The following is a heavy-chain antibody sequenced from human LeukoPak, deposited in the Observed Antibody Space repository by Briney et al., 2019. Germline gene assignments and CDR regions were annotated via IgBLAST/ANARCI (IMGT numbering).Heavy chain of an antibody. CDR1: GFSITDHY. V-gene: IGHV3-72*01. CDR3: TRVRHGDYFDY. CDR2: TRNKPNGYTT. D-gene: IGHD4-17*01. J-gene: IGHJ4*02. Sequence: GGSLRLSRAASGFSITDHYMDWVPPAPGKGREWVGRTRNKPNGYTTDCGTSVKGRFTVSRDDSENSLCLQMNSLKTEDTAVYYCTRVRHGDYFDYWGQGTLVTVSS.